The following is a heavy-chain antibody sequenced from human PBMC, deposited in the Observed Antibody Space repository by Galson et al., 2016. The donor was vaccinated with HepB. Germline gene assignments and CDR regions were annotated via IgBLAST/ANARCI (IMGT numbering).Heavy chain of an antibody. CDR3: AKGLTVAAWVDP. Sequence: SLRLSCAASGFVFRMYPMSWVRQAPGKGLEWVSALSDTGGDTYYADSVKGRFTISRDNSKNTLYLQMTSRRDEDTAPYYCAKGLTVAAWVDPWGQGTLVTVSS. CDR2: LSDTGGDT. J-gene: IGHJ5*02. V-gene: IGHV3-23*01. CDR1: GFVFRMYP. D-gene: IGHD4-23*01.